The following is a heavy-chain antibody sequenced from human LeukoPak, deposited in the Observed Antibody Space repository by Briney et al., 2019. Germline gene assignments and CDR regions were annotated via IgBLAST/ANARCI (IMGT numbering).Heavy chain of an antibody. V-gene: IGHV4-61*02. Sequence: SETLSLTCTVSGASMTSGAYYWSWIRQSAEKGLEWIGRIYSSGTSSYNPSLKSRVAMSVDTSKNQFSLKLSSVTAADTAVYFCARGPYSYDSSGAFDIWGQGTMVTVSS. CDR3: ARGPYSYDSSGAFDI. D-gene: IGHD3-22*01. CDR2: IYSSGTS. CDR1: GASMTSGAYY. J-gene: IGHJ3*02.